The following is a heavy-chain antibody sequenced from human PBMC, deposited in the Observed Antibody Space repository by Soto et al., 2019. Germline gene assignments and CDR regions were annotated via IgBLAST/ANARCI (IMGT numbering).Heavy chain of an antibody. Sequence: GGSLRLSCAASGFTFSSYGMHWVRQAPGKGLEWVAVIWYDGSNKYYADSVKGRFTISRDNSKNTLYLQMNSLRAEDTAVYYCARDPYLVDSGGYPTLWFYFDYWGQGTLVTVSS. V-gene: IGHV3-33*01. D-gene: IGHD3-22*01. CDR3: ARDPYLVDSGGYPTLWFYFDY. J-gene: IGHJ4*02. CDR1: GFTFSSYG. CDR2: IWYDGSNK.